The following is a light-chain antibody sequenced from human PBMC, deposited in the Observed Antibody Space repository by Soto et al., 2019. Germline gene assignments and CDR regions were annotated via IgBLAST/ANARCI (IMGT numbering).Light chain of an antibody. CDR3: QKYNSAPTT. CDR1: QTISSY. J-gene: IGKJ1*01. CDR2: AAS. V-gene: IGKV1-27*01. Sequence: LGDRVTITCRASQTISSYLNWYQQKPGKAPKLLIYAASTLQSGVPSRFSGSGSGTDFTLTISSLQPEDVATYYCQKYNSAPTTCGQGTKGDIK.